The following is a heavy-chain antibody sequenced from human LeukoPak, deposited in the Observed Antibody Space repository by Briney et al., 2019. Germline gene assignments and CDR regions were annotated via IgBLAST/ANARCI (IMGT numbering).Heavy chain of an antibody. D-gene: IGHD7-27*01. CDR2: IYPGDSDT. J-gene: IGHJ3*02. CDR1: GYSFTKFW. CDR3: ARHKSLGIYAFHI. Sequence: GGSLQISCKGSGYSFTKFWIGGVRQLPGKGLEGMGIIYPGDSDTRYSPSFQGQVTLLVDTSINTAYLQWSSLKASDTAMYYCARHKSLGIYAFHIWGQGTMVTVSS. V-gene: IGHV5-51*01.